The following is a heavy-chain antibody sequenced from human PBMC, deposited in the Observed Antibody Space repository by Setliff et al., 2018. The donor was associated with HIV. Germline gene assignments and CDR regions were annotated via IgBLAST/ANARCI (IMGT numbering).Heavy chain of an antibody. V-gene: IGHV1-18*01. CDR2: ISGNNANT. J-gene: IGHJ4*02. Sequence: ASVKVSCKASGYVFTDYDIFWVRQAPGRGLEWIGWISGNNANTNYAQKLQGRVTMTTDTSTSTAYMELRSLRSDDTAVYYCASPGSLYFDYWGQGTLVTVSS. CDR1: GYVFTDYD. CDR3: ASPGSLYFDY.